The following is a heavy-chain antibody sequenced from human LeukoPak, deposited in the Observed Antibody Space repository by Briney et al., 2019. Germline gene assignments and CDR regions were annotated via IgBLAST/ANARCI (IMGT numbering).Heavy chain of an antibody. CDR1: GYTFTSYY. V-gene: IGHV1-46*01. CDR3: ARVGSYGYPGYYFDY. D-gene: IGHD6-25*01. CDR2: INPSGGST. J-gene: IGHJ4*02. Sequence: GASVKVSCKASGYTFTSYYMHWVRQAPGQGLEWMGIINPSGGSTSYAQKFQGRVTMTRDTSTSTVYMELSSLRSEDTAVYYCARVGSYGYPGYYFDYWGQGTLVTVSS.